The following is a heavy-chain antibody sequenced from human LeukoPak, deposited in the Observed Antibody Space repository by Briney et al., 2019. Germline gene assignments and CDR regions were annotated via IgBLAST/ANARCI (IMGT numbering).Heavy chain of an antibody. CDR2: IYYSGST. D-gene: IGHD1-26*01. V-gene: IGHV4-59*12. CDR3: ARGPYRRYFDY. CDR1: GGSISSYY. Sequence: PSETLSLTCTVSGGSISSYYWSWIRQPPGKGLEWIGYIYYSGSTNYNPPLKSRVTISVDTSKNQFSLKLSSVTVADTAVYYCARGPYRRYFDYWGQGTLVTVSS. J-gene: IGHJ4*02.